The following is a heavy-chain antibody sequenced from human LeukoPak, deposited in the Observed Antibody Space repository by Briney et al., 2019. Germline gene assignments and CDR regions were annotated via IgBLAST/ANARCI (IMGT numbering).Heavy chain of an antibody. J-gene: IGHJ6*02. CDR1: GGSISSYY. D-gene: IGHD6-13*01. CDR3: ARGIAVAGTSRYKNYYYYGMDV. Sequence: SETLSLTCTVSGGSISSYYWSWIRQPAGKGLEWIGRIYTSGSTNYNPSLKSRVTMSVDTSKNQFSLKLSSVTAADTAVYYCARGIAVAGTSRYKNYYYYGMDVWGQGTTVTVSS. V-gene: IGHV4-4*07. CDR2: IYTSGST.